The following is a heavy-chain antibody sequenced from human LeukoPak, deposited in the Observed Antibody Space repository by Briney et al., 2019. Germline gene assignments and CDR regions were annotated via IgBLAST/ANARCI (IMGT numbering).Heavy chain of an antibody. Sequence: ASVKVSCKASGYTFTSYDINWVRQATGQGLEWMGWMNPNSGNTGYAQKFQGRVTMTRNTSISTAYMELGSLRSDDTAVYYCARGELKYSSGWYYFDYWGQGTLVTVSS. CDR1: GYTFTSYD. CDR3: ARGELKYSSGWYYFDY. V-gene: IGHV1-8*01. J-gene: IGHJ4*02. CDR2: MNPNSGNT. D-gene: IGHD6-19*01.